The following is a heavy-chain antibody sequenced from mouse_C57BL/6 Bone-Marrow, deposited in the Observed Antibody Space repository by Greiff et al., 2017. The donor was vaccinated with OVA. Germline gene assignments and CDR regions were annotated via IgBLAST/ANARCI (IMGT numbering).Heavy chain of an antibody. Sequence: QVQLQQSGAELARPGASVKLSCKASGYTFTSYGISWVKQRTGQGLEWIGEIYPRSGNTYYNEKFKGKATLTADKSSSTAYMELRSLTSEDSAVYFCARLDYDWYFDVWGTGTTVTVSS. D-gene: IGHD2-4*01. V-gene: IGHV1-81*01. CDR1: GYTFTSYG. CDR3: ARLDYDWYFDV. CDR2: IYPRSGNT. J-gene: IGHJ1*03.